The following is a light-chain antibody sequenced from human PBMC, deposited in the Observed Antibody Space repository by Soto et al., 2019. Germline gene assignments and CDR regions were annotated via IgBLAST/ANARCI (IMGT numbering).Light chain of an antibody. Sequence: QSALTQPASVSGSPGQSITISCTGTSSDVGAYTFVSWYQQHPDKVPKLMIFDVSRRTSGVSDLFSGSKSGNTASLTISGLQPEDEADYYCISYTSSSTHVFGSGTKLTVL. CDR3: ISYTSSSTHV. CDR2: DVS. CDR1: SSDVGAYTF. J-gene: IGLJ1*01. V-gene: IGLV2-14*03.